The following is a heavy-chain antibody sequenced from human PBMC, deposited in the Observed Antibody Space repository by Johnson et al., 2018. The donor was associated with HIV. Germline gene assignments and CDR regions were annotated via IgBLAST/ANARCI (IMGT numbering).Heavy chain of an antibody. J-gene: IGHJ3*02. CDR3: ARGGVYKQFLAFDAFDI. CDR1: GFTFSTYA. Sequence: QLVESGGGVVQPGTSLRLSCAASGFTFSTYAMFWVRQAPGKGLEWVAVISHDGSNKYYGDSVKGRFTISRDNSKNMLFLQMNSLRAEDTAVYYCARGGVYKQFLAFDAFDIWGQGTMVTVSS. CDR2: ISHDGSNK. D-gene: IGHD6-13*01. V-gene: IGHV3-30-3*01.